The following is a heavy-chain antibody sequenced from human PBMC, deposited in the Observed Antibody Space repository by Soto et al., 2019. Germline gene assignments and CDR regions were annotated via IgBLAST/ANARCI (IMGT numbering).Heavy chain of an antibody. CDR1: GGTFSSYA. V-gene: IGHV1-69*01. Sequence: QVQLVQSGAEVKKPGSSVKVSCKASGGTFSSYAISWVRQAPGQGLEWMGGLIPIFGTANYAQKFQGRVTISADESTSTAYMELSSLRSEDTAVYYCARDSYWNYSPTHYYYGMDVWGQGTTVTGSS. D-gene: IGHD1-7*01. CDR3: ARDSYWNYSPTHYYYGMDV. J-gene: IGHJ6*02. CDR2: LIPIFGTA.